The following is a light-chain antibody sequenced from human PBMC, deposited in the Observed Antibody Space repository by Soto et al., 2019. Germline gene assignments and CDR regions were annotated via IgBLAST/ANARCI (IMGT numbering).Light chain of an antibody. J-gene: IGKJ5*01. CDR1: QSVSSSY. V-gene: IGKV3-20*01. Sequence: PGERATLSFRASQSVSSSYLAWYQQKPGQAPRLLIYGASSRATGIPDRFSGSGSGTDFTLTISRLEPEVFAVYYCQQYGSSSTFGQGTRLDIK. CDR3: QQYGSSST. CDR2: GAS.